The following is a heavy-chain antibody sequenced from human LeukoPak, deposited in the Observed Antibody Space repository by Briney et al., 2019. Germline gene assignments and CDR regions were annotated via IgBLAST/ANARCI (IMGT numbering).Heavy chain of an antibody. Sequence: PGGSLRLSCAASGFTFSSYAMHWVRQAPGKGLEWVAVISYDGSNKYYADSVKGRFTISRDNSKNTLYLQMNSLRAEDPAVYYCARDVGGPDYYYYYGMDVWGQGTTVTVSS. V-gene: IGHV3-30-3*01. CDR3: ARDVGGPDYYYYYGMDV. J-gene: IGHJ6*02. CDR1: GFTFSSYA. CDR2: ISYDGSNK. D-gene: IGHD3-10*01.